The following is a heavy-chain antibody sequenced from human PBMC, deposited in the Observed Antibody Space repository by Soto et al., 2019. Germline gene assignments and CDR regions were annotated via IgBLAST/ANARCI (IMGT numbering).Heavy chain of an antibody. J-gene: IGHJ4*02. Sequence: GGSLRLSCAASGFTFSSYWMHWVRQAPGKGLVWVSRINSDGSSTSYADSVKGRFTISRDNAKNTLYLQMNSLRAEDTAVYYCARRSSGWYAFDYWGQGTLVTVSS. CDR2: INSDGSST. D-gene: IGHD6-19*01. V-gene: IGHV3-74*01. CDR1: GFTFSSYW. CDR3: ARRSSGWYAFDY.